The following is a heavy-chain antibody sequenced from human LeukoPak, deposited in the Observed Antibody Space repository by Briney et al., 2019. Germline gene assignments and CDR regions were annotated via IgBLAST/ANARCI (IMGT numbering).Heavy chain of an antibody. J-gene: IGHJ4*02. CDR3: ATGDWPYDSSAHGDY. CDR1: GFTFSSYA. CDR2: ISYDGSNK. D-gene: IGHD3-22*01. Sequence: GRSLRLSCAASGFTFSSYAMHWVRQAPGKGLEWVAVISYDGSNKYYADSVKGRFTISRDNSKNTLYLQMNSLRAEDTAVYYCATGDWPYDSSAHGDYWGQGTLVTVSS. V-gene: IGHV3-30*04.